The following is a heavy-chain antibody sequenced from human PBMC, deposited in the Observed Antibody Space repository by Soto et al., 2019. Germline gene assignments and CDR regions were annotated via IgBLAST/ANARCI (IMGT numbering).Heavy chain of an antibody. V-gene: IGHV3-23*01. D-gene: IGHD4-4*01. J-gene: IGHJ6*02. CDR2: ISGSGGST. Sequence: PGGSLRLSCAASGFTFSSYAMSWVRQAPGKGLEWVSAISGSGGSTYYADSVKGRFTISRDNSKNTLYLQMNSLRAEDTAVYYCAKKDSNSYYYYYGMDVWGQGTTVTAP. CDR3: AKKDSNSYYYYYGMDV. CDR1: GFTFSSYA.